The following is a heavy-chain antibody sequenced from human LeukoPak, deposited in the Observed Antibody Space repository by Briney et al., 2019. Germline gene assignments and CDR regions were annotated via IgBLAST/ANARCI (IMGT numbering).Heavy chain of an antibody. V-gene: IGHV4-34*01. D-gene: IGHD3-10*01. CDR3: AIKRGLRESGWFDP. Sequence: TASETLSLTCAVDGGSFSGYYWRWIRQSAGKGREWIGGINHSGGTNYNPSLKSRVTISIDTSKNQFSLNVNSVTAADTAIYYCAIKRGLRESGWFDPWGQGALVTVSS. CDR2: INHSGGT. CDR1: GGSFSGYY. J-gene: IGHJ5*02.